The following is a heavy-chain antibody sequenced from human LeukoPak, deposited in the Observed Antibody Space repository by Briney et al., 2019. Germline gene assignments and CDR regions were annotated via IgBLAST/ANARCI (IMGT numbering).Heavy chain of an antibody. J-gene: IGHJ5*02. CDR1: GFTFSSYA. V-gene: IGHV3-23*01. CDR3: AKDHVLNWFDP. CDR2: ISGSGGST. D-gene: IGHD3-10*02. Sequence: GGSQRLSCAASGFTFSSYAMNWVRQAPGKGLEWVSAISGSGGSTYYADSVKGRFTISRDNSKNTLYLQMNSLRAEDTAVYYCAKDHVLNWFDPWGQGTLVTVSS.